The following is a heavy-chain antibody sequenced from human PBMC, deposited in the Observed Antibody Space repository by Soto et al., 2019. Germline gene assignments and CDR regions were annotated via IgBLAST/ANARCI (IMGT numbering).Heavy chain of an antibody. J-gene: IGHJ4*02. CDR2: ISSDGSRK. CDR3: ARGCSGVNNCFYFDF. D-gene: IGHD1-20*01. Sequence: QVQLVESGGGVVQPGRSLRLSCAASGFTFGNFGIHWVRQAPGKGLEWVADISSDGSRKFYADSVKGRFTISRDNSKNTLYLQMNSLRTEDTAVYFCARGCSGVNNCFYFDFWGQGIMVTVSS. V-gene: IGHV3-30*03. CDR1: GFTFGNFG.